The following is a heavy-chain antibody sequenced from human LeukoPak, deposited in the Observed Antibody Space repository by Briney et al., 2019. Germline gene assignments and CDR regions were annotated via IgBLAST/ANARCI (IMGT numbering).Heavy chain of an antibody. CDR2: ISAYNGNT. Sequence: ASVKVSCKASGYTFTSYGISWVRQAPGQGLKWMGWISAYNGNTNYAQKLQGRVTMTTDTSTSTAYMELRSLRSDDTAVYYCARAGYSSSWYLDYWFDPWGQGTLVTVSS. CDR3: ARAGYSSSWYLDYWFDP. D-gene: IGHD6-13*01. CDR1: GYTFTSYG. J-gene: IGHJ5*02. V-gene: IGHV1-18*01.